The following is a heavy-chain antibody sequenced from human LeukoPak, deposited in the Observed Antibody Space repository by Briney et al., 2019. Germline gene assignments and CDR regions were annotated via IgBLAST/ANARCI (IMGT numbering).Heavy chain of an antibody. Sequence: PSETLSLTCTVSGGSISSYYWSWIRQPAGKGLEWIGRIYTSGSTNYNPSLKSRVTMSVDTSKNQFSLKLSSVTAADTAAYYCARSRYYYGSGSYSGNNWFDPWGQGTLVTVSS. CDR1: GGSISSYY. V-gene: IGHV4-4*07. CDR2: IYTSGST. D-gene: IGHD3-10*01. J-gene: IGHJ5*02. CDR3: ARSRYYYGSGSYSGNNWFDP.